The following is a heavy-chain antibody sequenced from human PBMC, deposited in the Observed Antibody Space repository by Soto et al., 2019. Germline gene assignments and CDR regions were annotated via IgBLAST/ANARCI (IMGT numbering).Heavy chain of an antibody. CDR3: ARGATIFGPPRGGYYYYGMDV. CDR1: GGTFSSYA. Sequence: QVQLVQSGAEVKKPGSSVKVSCKASGGTFSSYAISWVRQAPGQGLEWMGGIIPIFGTANYAQKFQGRVTITADESTSTAYMELSSLRSEDTAVYYCARGATIFGPPRGGYYYYGMDVWGQGTTVTVSS. J-gene: IGHJ6*02. V-gene: IGHV1-69*12. D-gene: IGHD3-3*01. CDR2: IIPIFGTA.